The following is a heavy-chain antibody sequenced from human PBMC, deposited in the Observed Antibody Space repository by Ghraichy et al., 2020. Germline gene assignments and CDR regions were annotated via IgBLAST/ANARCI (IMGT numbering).Heavy chain of an antibody. Sequence: GESLNISCAASGFTFSSYAMSWVRQAPGKGLEWGSAISGSGGSTYYADSVKGRFTISRDNSKNTLYLQMNSLRAEDTAVYYCAKDEGYYDSSGYSDAFDIWGQGTMVTVSS. CDR3: AKDEGYYDSSGYSDAFDI. CDR1: GFTFSSYA. CDR2: ISGSGGST. J-gene: IGHJ3*02. D-gene: IGHD3-22*01. V-gene: IGHV3-23*01.